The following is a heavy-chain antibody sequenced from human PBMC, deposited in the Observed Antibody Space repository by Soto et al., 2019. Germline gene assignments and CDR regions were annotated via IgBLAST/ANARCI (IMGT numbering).Heavy chain of an antibody. CDR2: INHSGST. V-gene: IGHV4-34*01. CDR3: ARITIFGVVPYYYYYGMDV. CDR1: GGSFSGYY. D-gene: IGHD3-3*01. J-gene: IGHJ6*02. Sequence: SETLSLTCAVYGGSFSGYYWSWIRQPPGKGLEWIGEINHSGSTNYNPSLKSRVTISVDTSKNQFSLKLSSVTAADTAVYYCARITIFGVVPYYYYYGMDVWRQGTTVTVSS.